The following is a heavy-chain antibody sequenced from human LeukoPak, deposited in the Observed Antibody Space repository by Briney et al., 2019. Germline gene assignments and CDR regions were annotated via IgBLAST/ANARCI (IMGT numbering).Heavy chain of an antibody. V-gene: IGHV4-34*01. Sequence: PSETLSLTCAVYGGSFSDNFWSWIRQSPGKGLEWIGEINHRGSTTYNPSLMSRVTISVDTSKNQFSLRLSSVTAADTAVYYCASNRWLHWPNYYYMDVWGKGTTVTISS. D-gene: IGHD5-24*01. CDR1: GGSFSDNF. CDR2: INHRGST. J-gene: IGHJ6*03. CDR3: ASNRWLHWPNYYYMDV.